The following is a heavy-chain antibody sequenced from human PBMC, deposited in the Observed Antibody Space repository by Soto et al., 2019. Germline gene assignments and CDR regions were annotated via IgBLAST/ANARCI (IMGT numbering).Heavy chain of an antibody. J-gene: IGHJ5*02. CDR2: IDYNKRS. D-gene: IGHD3-16*01. CDR3: ARDPLFGWFDP. Sequence: SETLSLTCPVFGGSISGGGSYWSWSRQHPGKGLEWIGHIDYNKRSYYNPSLKSRVTISIDTSKNQFSLKLDSVTAADTAVYYCARDPLFGWFDPWGQGTLVTVSS. V-gene: IGHV4-31*03. CDR1: GGSISGGGSY.